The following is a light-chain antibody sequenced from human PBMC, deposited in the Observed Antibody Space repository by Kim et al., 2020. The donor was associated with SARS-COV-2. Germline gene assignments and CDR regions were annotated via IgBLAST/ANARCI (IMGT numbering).Light chain of an antibody. J-gene: IGKJ1*01. Sequence: SRGERATLSCRASQSLSSSYLGWYQQKPGQDPRRLIYGASSRATGIPDRFSGSGSGTDFTLTISRLEPEDCAVYYCQQHGSSPWTFGQGTKVDIK. V-gene: IGKV3-20*01. CDR1: QSLSSSY. CDR2: GAS. CDR3: QQHGSSPWT.